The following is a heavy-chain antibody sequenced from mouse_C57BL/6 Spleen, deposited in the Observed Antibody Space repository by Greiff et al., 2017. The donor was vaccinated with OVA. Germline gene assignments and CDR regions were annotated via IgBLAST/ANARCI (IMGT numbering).Heavy chain of an antibody. D-gene: IGHD2-5*01. CDR1: GYTFTSYG. CDR2: IYPRSGNT. CDR3: ANEGVYYSNYGFYFDY. Sequence: QVQLQQSGAELARPGASVKLSCKASGYTFTSYGISWVKQRTGQGLEWIGEIYPRSGNTYYNEKFKGKATLTADKSSSTAYMELRSLTSEESADYFGANEGVYYSNYGFYFDYWGQGTTLTVSS. J-gene: IGHJ2*01. V-gene: IGHV1-81*01.